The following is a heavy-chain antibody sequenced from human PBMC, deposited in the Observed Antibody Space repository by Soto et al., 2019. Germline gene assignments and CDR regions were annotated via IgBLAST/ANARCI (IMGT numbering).Heavy chain of an antibody. CDR3: TTGSVEGF. J-gene: IGHJ6*02. V-gene: IGHV3-15*07. Sequence: EVQLVDSGGGLVKPGGSLRLSCEASGFSVNKAWMNWVRQAPGKGLEWVGRIKTRDEGETTNYAAPVKGRFTISRDDSKNTLYLQMNSLKTEDTAVYYCTTGSVEGFWGQGTTVTVSS. CDR2: IKTRDEGETT. D-gene: IGHD2-15*01. CDR1: GFSVNKAW.